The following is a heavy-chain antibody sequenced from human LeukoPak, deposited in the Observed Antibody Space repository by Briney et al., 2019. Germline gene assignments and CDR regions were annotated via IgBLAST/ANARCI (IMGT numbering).Heavy chain of an antibody. J-gene: IGHJ6*02. CDR1: GYTFTSFG. V-gene: IGHV1-18*01. CDR3: ARAVVRYYGMDV. Sequence: ASVKVSCKASGYTFTSFGISWVRQAPGQGLEWMGWISAYNGNTNYAQKLRDRVTMTTDTSTSTAYMELRSLRPDDTAVYYCARAVVRYYGMDVWGQGTTVTVSS. CDR2: ISAYNGNT. D-gene: IGHD2-15*01.